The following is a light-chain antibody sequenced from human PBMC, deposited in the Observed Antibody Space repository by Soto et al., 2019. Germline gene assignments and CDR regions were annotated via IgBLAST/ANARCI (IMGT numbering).Light chain of an antibody. Sequence: EIVMTQSPATLSLSPGERATLSCRASQSVTSYLAWYQQTPGQAPRLLIYDASNRATGIPARFSGSGSGTDFTLTISSLEPEDFALYYCQQRSNWPLTFGGGTKGDIK. V-gene: IGKV3-11*01. CDR1: QSVTSY. CDR2: DAS. J-gene: IGKJ4*01. CDR3: QQRSNWPLT.